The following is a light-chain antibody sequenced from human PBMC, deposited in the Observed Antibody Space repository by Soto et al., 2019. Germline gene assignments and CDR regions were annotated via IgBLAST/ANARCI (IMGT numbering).Light chain of an antibody. V-gene: IGLV2-14*01. J-gene: IGLJ1*01. CDR3: SSYTTSSTNV. CDR1: SSDVGGYNY. Sequence: QSALTQPASVSGSPGQSITISCTGTSSDVGGYNYVSWYQQHPGKAPKLMIYEVSNRPSGVSNRFSGSKSANTASLTISGLHADDEADYYCSSYTTSSTNVFGTGTKLTVL. CDR2: EVS.